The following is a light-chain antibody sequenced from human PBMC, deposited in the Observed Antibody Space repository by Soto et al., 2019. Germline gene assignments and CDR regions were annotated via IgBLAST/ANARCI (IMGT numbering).Light chain of an antibody. CDR2: GNS. CDR3: QSYDNTLSRWE. CDR1: SSNIGAGYD. J-gene: IGLJ3*02. Sequence: QSVLTQPPSVSGAPGQRVTISCTGISSNIGAGYDAHWYQHRPGTAPKLLNYGNSNRHSGVPDRFSGSKSGTSAALAITGLQAEDEADYYCQSYDNTLSRWEFGGGTKVTVL. V-gene: IGLV1-40*01.